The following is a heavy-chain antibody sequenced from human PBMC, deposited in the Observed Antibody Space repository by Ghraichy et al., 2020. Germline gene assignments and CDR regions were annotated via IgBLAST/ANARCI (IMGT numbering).Heavy chain of an antibody. Sequence: GSVRLSCAASGFTVSTKYMSWVRQAPGKGMEWVSVIYDDGTTYYIDAVKGRFTLSRDNSKNTLYLQMNSLRAEDAAVYYCARRLYGTSPAYYYGMDVWGQGTTVTVSS. J-gene: IGHJ6*02. CDR3: ARRLYGTSPAYYYGMDV. CDR1: GFTVSTKY. CDR2: IYDDGTT. V-gene: IGHV3-66*04. D-gene: IGHD2/OR15-2a*01.